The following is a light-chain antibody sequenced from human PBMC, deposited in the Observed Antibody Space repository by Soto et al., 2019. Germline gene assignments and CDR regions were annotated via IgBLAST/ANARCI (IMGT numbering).Light chain of an antibody. J-gene: IGKJ1*01. V-gene: IGKV3-11*01. CDR3: HQRQSWPRT. Sequence: EIVLTQSPATLSSFPGDRVTLSCRASQAVNTRLAWYQHKPGQAPRLLIYLASNRAAGVPARFSGSGSGTDFTLTISNVEPEDFAVYYCHQRQSWPRTLGQGARVDIX. CDR1: QAVNTR. CDR2: LAS.